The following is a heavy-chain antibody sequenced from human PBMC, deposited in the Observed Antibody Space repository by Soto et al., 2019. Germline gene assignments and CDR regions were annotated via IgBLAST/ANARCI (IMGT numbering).Heavy chain of an antibody. CDR1: GFTFRDYA. Sequence: GGSLRLSCAASGFTFRDYAMSWVRQAPGRGLEWVSGVSNSGSSTYYADSVKGRFTISRDNSKNTLYLQMNSLRAEDTAVYYCAKHSRETTTCCGEDWGQGTRVAVSS. J-gene: IGHJ4*02. CDR3: AKHSRETTTCCGED. V-gene: IGHV3-23*01. CDR2: VSNSGSST. D-gene: IGHD2-2*01.